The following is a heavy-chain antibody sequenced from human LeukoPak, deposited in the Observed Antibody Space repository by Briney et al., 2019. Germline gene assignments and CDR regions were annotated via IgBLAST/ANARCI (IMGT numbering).Heavy chain of an antibody. CDR1: GFTFSSYS. CDR2: ICGSGGST. Sequence: PGGSLRLSCAASGFTFSSYSMSWVRQAPGKGLEWVSAICGSGGSTYYADSVRGRFIFSSNTTKNPFFLLMNSLRAEDTAVYYCSYYHFWSGYYGGGDWGQGTLVTVSS. D-gene: IGHD3-3*01. J-gene: IGHJ4*02. CDR3: SYYHFWSGYYGGGD. V-gene: IGHV3-23*01.